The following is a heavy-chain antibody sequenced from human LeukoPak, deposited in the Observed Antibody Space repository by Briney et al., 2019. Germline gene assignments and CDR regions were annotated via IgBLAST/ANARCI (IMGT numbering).Heavy chain of an antibody. CDR1: GGSISSYY. CDR3: ARQHSNWFDP. V-gene: IGHV4-59*08. Sequence: PSETLSLTYTVSGGSISSYYWSWLRQPPGKGLEWIGYIYYSGSTNYNPSLKSRVTISVDTSKNQFSLKLSSVTAADTAVYYCARQHSNWFDPWGQGPLVTVSS. J-gene: IGHJ5*02. CDR2: IYYSGST.